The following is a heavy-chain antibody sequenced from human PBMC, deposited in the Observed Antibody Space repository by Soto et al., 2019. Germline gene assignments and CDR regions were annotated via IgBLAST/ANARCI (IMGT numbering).Heavy chain of an antibody. Sequence: QVQLQESGPGLVKPSQTLSLTCTVSGGSISSGGYYWSWIRQHPGKGLEWIAYISDSGTTYYNPSLKSRLTISVDTSKNRFSLKVSSVPAADTAVYHCARVSAWGRPFGSTWFAPWGQGTLVTVSS. D-gene: IGHD3-16*01. J-gene: IGHJ5*02. CDR1: GGSISSGGYY. V-gene: IGHV4-31*03. CDR2: ISDSGTT. CDR3: ARVSAWGRPFGSTWFAP.